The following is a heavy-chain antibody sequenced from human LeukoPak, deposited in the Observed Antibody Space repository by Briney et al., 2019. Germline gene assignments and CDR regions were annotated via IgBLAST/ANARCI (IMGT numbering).Heavy chain of an antibody. D-gene: IGHD4-11*01. J-gene: IGHJ6*03. V-gene: IGHV3-21*01. Sequence: GGSLRLSCAASGFTFSSYSMNWVRQAPGKGLEWVSSISSSSSYIYYADSVKGRFTISRDNSKSTLSLQMNSLRPEDTALYYCATRMTTISAYYFYYYMDVWGKGTTVTVSS. CDR3: ATRMTTISAYYFYYYMDV. CDR2: ISSSSSYI. CDR1: GFTFSSYS.